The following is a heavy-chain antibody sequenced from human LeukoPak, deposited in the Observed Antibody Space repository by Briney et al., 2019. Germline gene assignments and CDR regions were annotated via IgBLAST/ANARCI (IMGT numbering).Heavy chain of an antibody. CDR3: AKAASTYYFDS. CDR1: GGSISSGGYY. D-gene: IGHD6-6*01. V-gene: IGHV4-31*03. Sequence: SETLSLTCTVSGGSISSGGYYWRWIRQHAGKGLEWIGYIYYSGSTYYNPSLKSRVTISVDTSKNQFSLKLSSVTAADTAIYYCAKAASTYYFDSWGQGTLVTVSS. CDR2: IYYSGST. J-gene: IGHJ4*02.